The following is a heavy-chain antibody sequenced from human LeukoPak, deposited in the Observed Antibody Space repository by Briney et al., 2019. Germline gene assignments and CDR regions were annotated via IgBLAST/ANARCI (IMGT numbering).Heavy chain of an antibody. J-gene: IGHJ4*02. D-gene: IGHD6-13*01. CDR3: ARQALYSSSWYEDY. CDR2: IYTSGST. CDR1: GRSISSDY. V-gene: IGHV4-4*07. Sequence: SETLSLTCTVSGRSISSDYWSWIRQPAGKGPEWIGRIYTSGSTYYNPSLKSRVTMSVDTSKNQFSLKLSSVTAADTAVYYCARQALYSSSWYEDYWGQGTPVTVSS.